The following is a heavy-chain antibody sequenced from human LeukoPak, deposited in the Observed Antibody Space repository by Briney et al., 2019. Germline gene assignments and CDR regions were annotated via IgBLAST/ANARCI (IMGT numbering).Heavy chain of an antibody. V-gene: IGHV1-58*01. CDR3: AAEASGGSSYSYFDY. CDR2: IVVGSGNT. D-gene: IGHD2-15*01. Sequence: GTSVKVSCKASGYTFTSSAVQWVRQARGQRIEWIGWIVVGSGNTNYAQKFQERVTITRDMSTSTAYMELSSLRSEDTAVYYCAAEASGGSSYSYFDYWGQGTLVTVSS. CDR1: GYTFTSSA. J-gene: IGHJ4*02.